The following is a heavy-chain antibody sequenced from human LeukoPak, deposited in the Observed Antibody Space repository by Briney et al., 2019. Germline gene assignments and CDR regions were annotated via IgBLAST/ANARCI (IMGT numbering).Heavy chain of an antibody. CDR2: VRFDGTDK. Sequence: GGSLRLSCTASGFTFSSHGMHWVRQAPGKGLEWVAFVRFDGTDKYYAASVRGRFTISRDNSKRTLDLQMSSLRPEDTGLYYCAKDDGAVAGSFDYWGQGTLVTVPS. CDR1: GFTFSSHG. D-gene: IGHD6-19*01. J-gene: IGHJ4*02. CDR3: AKDDGAVAGSFDY. V-gene: IGHV3-30*02.